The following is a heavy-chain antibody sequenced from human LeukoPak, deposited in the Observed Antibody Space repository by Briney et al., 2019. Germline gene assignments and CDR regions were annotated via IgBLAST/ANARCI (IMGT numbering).Heavy chain of an antibody. CDR1: GGSISDYY. J-gene: IGHJ5*02. V-gene: IGHV4-59*01. CDR2: IYYSGST. Sequence: SETLSLICTVSGGSISDYYWTWIRQPPGKGLEWIGYIYYSGSTNYNPSLKSRVTISVDTSKNQFSLNLSSVTAADTAVYYCARGHDRNFFGSKPFDPWGQGTLVTVSS. D-gene: IGHD3-10*01. CDR3: ARGHDRNFFGSKPFDP.